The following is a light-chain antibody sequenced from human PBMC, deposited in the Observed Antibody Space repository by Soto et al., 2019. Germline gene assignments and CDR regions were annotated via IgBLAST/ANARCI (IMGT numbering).Light chain of an antibody. CDR2: WAS. CDR3: QQYYTTPHT. V-gene: IGKV4-1*01. J-gene: IGKJ3*01. Sequence: DIVMTQSPDSLAVSLGERATINCKSSQSVLYSSNNKNYLAWYQQKPGQPPKLLIYWASTRESGVPDRFSGGGSGTDFFLTISSLQAEDVAVYYCQQYYTTPHTFGPGTKVDIK. CDR1: QSVLYSSNNKNY.